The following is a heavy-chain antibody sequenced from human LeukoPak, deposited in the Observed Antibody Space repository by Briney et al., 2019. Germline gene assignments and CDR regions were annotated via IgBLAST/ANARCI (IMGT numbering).Heavy chain of an antibody. CDR2: IKQDGGEK. J-gene: IGHJ4*02. Sequence: QPGGSLRLSCATSGFPFSNFWMNWVRQAPGKGLEWVANIKQDGGEKYYVDPVKGRFTISRDNAKNSLYLQMDSLRAEDTAVYYCASGSYYPDFDYWGQGTLVTVSS. D-gene: IGHD1-26*01. CDR1: GFPFSNFW. CDR3: ASGSYYPDFDY. V-gene: IGHV3-7*01.